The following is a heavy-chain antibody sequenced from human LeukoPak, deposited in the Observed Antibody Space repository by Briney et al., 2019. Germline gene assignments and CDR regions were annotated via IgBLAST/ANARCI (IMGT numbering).Heavy chain of an antibody. J-gene: IGHJ4*02. V-gene: IGHV3-9*01. CDR2: ISWNSGST. CDR3: AKDSIATIGNYFDY. Sequence: GGGLRVSCAASGVTFDDDAMHAVREGPRKGLEWGSGISWNSGSTGYADSVKGRFTISRDNAKNSLYLQMNSLRAEDTALYYCAKDSIATIGNYFDYWGQGTLVTVSS. D-gene: IGHD5-24*01. CDR1: GVTFDDDA.